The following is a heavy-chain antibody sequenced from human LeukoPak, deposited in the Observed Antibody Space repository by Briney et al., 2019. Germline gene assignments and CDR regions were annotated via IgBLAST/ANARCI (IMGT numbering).Heavy chain of an antibody. V-gene: IGHV4-34*01. Sequence: SETLSLTCAVYGGSFSGYYWSWIRQPPGKGLEWIGEINHSGSTNYNPSLKSRVTISVDTSKNQFSLKLTSVTTADTAMYYCARAGDYDFWTKQHWGQGTLVTVSS. CDR3: ARAGDYDFWTKQH. CDR1: GGSFSGYY. CDR2: INHSGST. J-gene: IGHJ4*02. D-gene: IGHD3-3*01.